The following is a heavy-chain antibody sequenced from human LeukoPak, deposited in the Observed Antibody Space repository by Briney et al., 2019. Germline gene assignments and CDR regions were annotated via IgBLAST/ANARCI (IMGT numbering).Heavy chain of an antibody. CDR1: GFTFSDYY. Sequence: PGGSLRLSCAASGFTFSDYYMSWIRQAPGKGLEWVSYISSSSSYTNYVDSVKGRFTISRDNAKNSLYLQMNSLRAEDTAVYYCARDHGYCSSTSCYPQFDYWGQGTLVTVSS. D-gene: IGHD2-2*03. J-gene: IGHJ4*02. CDR2: ISSSSSYT. CDR3: ARDHGYCSSTSCYPQFDY. V-gene: IGHV3-11*06.